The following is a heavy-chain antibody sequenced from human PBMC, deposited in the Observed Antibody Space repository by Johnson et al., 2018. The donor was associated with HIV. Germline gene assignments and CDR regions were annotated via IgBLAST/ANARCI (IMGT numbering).Heavy chain of an antibody. CDR1: GFTFSSYV. V-gene: IGHV3-23*04. CDR3: ARDPNSSGLFGAFDI. D-gene: IGHD6-19*01. J-gene: IGHJ3*02. Sequence: VQLVESGGVVVQPVGSLRLSCAASGFTFSSYVMSWVRQAPGKGLEWVSAISGSGGSTYYADSVKGRFTISRDNSKNTLYLKMNSLRAEDTAVYYCARDPNSSGLFGAFDIWGQGTMVTVSS. CDR2: ISGSGGST.